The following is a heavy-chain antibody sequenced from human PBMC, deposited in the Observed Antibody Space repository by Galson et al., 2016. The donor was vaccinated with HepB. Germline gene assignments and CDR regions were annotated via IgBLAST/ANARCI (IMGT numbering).Heavy chain of an antibody. CDR2: ISSSGSTV. CDR1: GFTFIDYY. CDR3: ARDKIAASAAGSFDY. D-gene: IGHD6-6*01. Sequence: SLRLSCAASGFTFIDYYMGWIRQAPGKGLEWVSYISSSGSTVYYADSVKGRFSFSRDNAKNSLFLQMNSLRAEETAVYYCARDKIAASAAGSFDYWGQGALVTVSS. V-gene: IGHV3-11*01. J-gene: IGHJ4*02.